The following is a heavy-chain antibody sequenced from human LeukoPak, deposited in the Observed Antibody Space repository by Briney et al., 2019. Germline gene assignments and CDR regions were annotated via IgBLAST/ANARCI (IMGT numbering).Heavy chain of an antibody. Sequence: GGSLRLSCAASGFTFSNYAMSWVRQAPGKGLEWVSAITGSGGNTYYADSVKGRFTISRDNSKNTLYLQMNSLRDEDTAVYYCAKWGDFDVLTGYYVPGFWGQGTLVTVSS. J-gene: IGHJ4*02. CDR1: GFTFSNYA. D-gene: IGHD3-9*01. V-gene: IGHV3-23*01. CDR3: AKWGDFDVLTGYYVPGF. CDR2: ITGSGGNT.